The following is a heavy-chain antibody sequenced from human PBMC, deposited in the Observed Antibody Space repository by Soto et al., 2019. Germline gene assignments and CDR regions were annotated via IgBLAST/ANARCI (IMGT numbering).Heavy chain of an antibody. D-gene: IGHD3-9*01. Sequence: SETLSLTCTVSDDSFSNYYWTWIRQSPGKGLEWIGYIFYSGSTKYNPSLKSRVTMSLDTSKTQFSLKLNSVTAADTAAYYCARDVLTGYSSYFDYWGQGALVTVSS. J-gene: IGHJ4*02. CDR3: ARDVLTGYSSYFDY. CDR2: IFYSGST. V-gene: IGHV4-59*01. CDR1: DDSFSNYY.